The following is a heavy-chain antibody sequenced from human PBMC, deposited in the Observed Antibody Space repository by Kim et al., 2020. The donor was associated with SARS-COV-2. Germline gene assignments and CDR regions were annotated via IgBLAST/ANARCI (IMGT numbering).Heavy chain of an antibody. V-gene: IGHV1-18*01. CDR3: ARPNPHQLLWFDY. Sequence: SAQKLQGRVTMTTDTSTSTAYMELRSLRSDDTAVYYCARPNPHQLLWFDYWGQGTLVTVSS. J-gene: IGHJ4*02. D-gene: IGHD2-2*01.